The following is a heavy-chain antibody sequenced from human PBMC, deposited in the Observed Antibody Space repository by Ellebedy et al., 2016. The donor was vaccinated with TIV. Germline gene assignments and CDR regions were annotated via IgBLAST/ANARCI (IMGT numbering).Heavy chain of an antibody. D-gene: IGHD3-22*01. V-gene: IGHV3-74*01. CDR3: ARGVLNSGYYSDY. Sequence: GESLKISCTVSGITFSNRWMHWARQVPGKGLEWVSRVSSDVTGPTYADSVMGRFIISRDNAKSTVYLQMFSLRPEDTAVYYCARGVLNSGYYSDYWGRGTLVTVSS. J-gene: IGHJ4*02. CDR2: VSSDVTGP. CDR1: GITFSNRW.